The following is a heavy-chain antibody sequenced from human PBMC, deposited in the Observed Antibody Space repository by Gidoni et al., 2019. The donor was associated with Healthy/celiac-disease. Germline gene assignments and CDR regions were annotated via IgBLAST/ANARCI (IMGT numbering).Heavy chain of an antibody. CDR3: LPGGWFDP. D-gene: IGHD1-26*01. CDR1: GFTFSGSA. J-gene: IGHJ5*02. Sequence: EVQLVESGGGLVQPGGSLKLSCAASGFTFSGSAMHWVRQASGEGLEWVGRIRSKANSYATAYAASVKGRFTISRDDSKNTAYLQMNSLKTEDTAVYYCLPGGWFDPWGQGTLVTVSS. CDR2: IRSKANSYAT. V-gene: IGHV3-73*02.